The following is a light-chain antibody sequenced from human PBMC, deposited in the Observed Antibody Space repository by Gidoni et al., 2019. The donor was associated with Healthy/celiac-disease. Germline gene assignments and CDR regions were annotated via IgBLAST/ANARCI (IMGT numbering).Light chain of an antibody. J-gene: IGLJ3*02. CDR3: AAWDDSLSGL. CDR2: RNN. Sequence: QSVLTQPPSASGTPGQRVTISCSGSSPNSGSNYVYWYQQLPVTAPKLLIYRNNQRPSGVPDRFSGSKSGTSASLAISGLRSEDEADYYCAAWDDSLSGLFGGGTKLTVL. CDR1: SPNSGSNY. V-gene: IGLV1-47*01.